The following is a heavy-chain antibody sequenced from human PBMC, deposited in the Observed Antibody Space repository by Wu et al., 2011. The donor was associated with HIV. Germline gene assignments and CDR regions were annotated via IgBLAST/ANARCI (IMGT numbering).Heavy chain of an antibody. D-gene: IGHD1-26*01. CDR3: AKHASGSYYGGLDY. CDR2: IYPGDSDT. Sequence: VQLVQSGADVKKPGESLKISCQGSGYSFANYWIAWVRQLPGKGLEWMGVIYPGDSDTTYNPSFQGHVTISADKSINTAYLQWSSLKSSDTAMYYCAKHASGSYYGGLDYWGQGTLVTVSS. CDR1: GYSFANYW. J-gene: IGHJ4*02. V-gene: IGHV5-51*01.